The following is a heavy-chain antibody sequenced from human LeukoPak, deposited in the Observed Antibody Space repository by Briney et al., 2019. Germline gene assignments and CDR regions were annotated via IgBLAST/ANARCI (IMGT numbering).Heavy chain of an antibody. CDR3: ASRQYQLNKPPFDY. CDR2: IDPRDSDT. V-gene: IGHV5-51*01. Sequence: GESLKISCKGSGYSFTSYWIGWVRQMPGKGLEWMGIIDPRDSDTKYSPSFRGQVTISAAKSINPAYLQWSSLQASDTAIYYCASRQYQLNKPPFDYWGQGTQVTVSS. J-gene: IGHJ4*02. D-gene: IGHD2-2*01. CDR1: GYSFTSYW.